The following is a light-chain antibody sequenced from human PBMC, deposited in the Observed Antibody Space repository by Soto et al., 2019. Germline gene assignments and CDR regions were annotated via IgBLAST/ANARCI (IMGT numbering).Light chain of an antibody. J-gene: IGLJ1*01. V-gene: IGLV1-47*01. Sequence: QSVLPQPPSASGTPGQRVTISCSTTSSRSGSNYVYWYQQLPGAAPKLLIYRNDQRPSGVPDRFSASKSGTSASLAISGLRSEDEADYFCAKWDDSLRVYVFGSGTKVTVL. CDR1: SSRSGSNY. CDR2: RND. CDR3: AKWDDSLRVYV.